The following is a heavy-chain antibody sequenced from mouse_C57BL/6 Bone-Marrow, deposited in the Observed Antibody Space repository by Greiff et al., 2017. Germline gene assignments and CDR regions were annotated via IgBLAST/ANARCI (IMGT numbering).Heavy chain of an antibody. Sequence: VQLQQSGAELARPGASVKLSCKASGYTFTSYGISWVKQRTGQGLEWIGEIYPRSGNTYYNVKFKGKATLPADKSSSTAYMELRSLTSEDSAVYFWAPLLFLAMDYWGQGTSVTVSS. J-gene: IGHJ4*01. CDR2: IYPRSGNT. CDR1: GYTFTSYG. D-gene: IGHD2-10*01. V-gene: IGHV1-81*01. CDR3: APLLFLAMDY.